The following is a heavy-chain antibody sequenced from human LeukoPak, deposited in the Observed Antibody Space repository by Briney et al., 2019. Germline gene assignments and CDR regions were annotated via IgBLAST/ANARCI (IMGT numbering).Heavy chain of an antibody. Sequence: QTGGSLRLSCAASGFTFSSYWMSWVRQAPGKGLEWVANIKQDGSEKYYVDSVKGRFTISRDNAKNSLYLQMNTLRAEDTAVYYCTRDAYSINYYYNGMDVWGQGTTVIVSS. CDR3: TRDAYSINYYYNGMDV. D-gene: IGHD4-11*01. CDR2: IKQDGSEK. J-gene: IGHJ6*02. V-gene: IGHV3-7*01. CDR1: GFTFSSYW.